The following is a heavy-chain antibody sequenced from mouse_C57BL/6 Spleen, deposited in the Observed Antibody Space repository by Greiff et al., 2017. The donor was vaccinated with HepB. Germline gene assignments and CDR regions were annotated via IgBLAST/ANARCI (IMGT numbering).Heavy chain of an antibody. CDR1: GYAFSSYW. CDR3: ARSGTRAMDY. D-gene: IGHD4-1*01. V-gene: IGHV1-80*01. CDR2: IYPGDGDT. J-gene: IGHJ4*01. Sequence: QVQLKQSGAELVKPGASVKISCKASGYAFSSYWMNWVKQRPGKGLEWIGQIYPGDGDTNYNGKFKGKASLTADKSSSTAYMQLSSLTSEDSAVYFCARSGTRAMDYWGQGTSVTVSS.